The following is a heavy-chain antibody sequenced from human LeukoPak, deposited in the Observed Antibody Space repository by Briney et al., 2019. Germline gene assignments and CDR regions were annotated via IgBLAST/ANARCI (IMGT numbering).Heavy chain of an antibody. D-gene: IGHD1-26*01. CDR3: AKDRSGSYSQGLDY. J-gene: IGHJ4*02. CDR1: GFTFSIYG. CDR2: IRYDGSNK. Sequence: GGSLRLSCAASGFTFSIYGMHWVRQAPGKGLEWVAFIRYDGSNKFYADSVKGRFTISRDNSKNTLCLQMNSLTAEDTAVYYCAKDRSGSYSQGLDYWGQGTLVTVSS. V-gene: IGHV3-30*02.